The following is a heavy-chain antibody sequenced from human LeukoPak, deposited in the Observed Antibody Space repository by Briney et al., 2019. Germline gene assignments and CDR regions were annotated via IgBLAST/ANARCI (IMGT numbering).Heavy chain of an antibody. CDR2: LSYDGSYK. J-gene: IGHJ4*02. D-gene: IGHD2-15*01. CDR1: GLTLSNLG. Sequence: GGSLRLSCAASGLTLSNLGMHWVRQAPGKGLEWVAVLSYDGSYKYYADSVEGRFTISRDNSKNTLYLQVTSLRAEDTAIYYCATVRDRGYYFDHWGQGTLVTVST. CDR3: ATVRDRGYYFDH. V-gene: IGHV3-30*03.